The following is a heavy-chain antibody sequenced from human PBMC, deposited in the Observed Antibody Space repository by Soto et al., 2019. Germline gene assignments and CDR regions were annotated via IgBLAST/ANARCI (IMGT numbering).Heavy chain of an antibody. CDR2: IYYSGST. Sequence: SETLSLTCTVSGGSISSYYWSWIRQPPGKGLEWIGYIYYSGSTNYNPSLKSRVTISVDTSKNQFSLKLSSVTAADTAVYYCARAAAGGGTFDYWGQGTLVTVYS. V-gene: IGHV4-59*01. CDR3: ARAAAGGGTFDY. CDR1: GGSISSYY. J-gene: IGHJ4*02. D-gene: IGHD6-13*01.